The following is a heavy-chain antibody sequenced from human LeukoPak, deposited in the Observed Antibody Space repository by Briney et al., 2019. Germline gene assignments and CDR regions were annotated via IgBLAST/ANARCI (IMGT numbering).Heavy chain of an antibody. V-gene: IGHV3-7*01. J-gene: IGHJ5*02. Sequence: GGSLRLSCAASGFTFSSYWMSWVRQAPGKGLEWVANIKQDGSEKYYVDSVKGRFTISRDNAKNSLHLQMNSLRAEDTAVYYCAREAVLLWFGEFLRWFDPWGQGTLVTVSS. CDR2: IKQDGSEK. D-gene: IGHD3-10*01. CDR1: GFTFSSYW. CDR3: AREAVLLWFGEFLRWFDP.